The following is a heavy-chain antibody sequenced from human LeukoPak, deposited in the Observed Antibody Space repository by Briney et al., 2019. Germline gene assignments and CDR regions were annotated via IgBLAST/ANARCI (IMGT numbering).Heavy chain of an antibody. J-gene: IGHJ4*02. D-gene: IGHD3-10*01. CDR3: ARGMVRGVITDY. V-gene: IGHV1-8*01. CDR1: GYTFTSYD. CDR2: MNPNSGNT. Sequence: GASVKVSCKASGYTFTSYDIDWVRQATGQGLEWMGWMNPNSGNTGYAQKFQGRVTMTRNTSISTAYMELSSLRSEDTAVYYCARGMVRGVITDYWGQGTLVTVSS.